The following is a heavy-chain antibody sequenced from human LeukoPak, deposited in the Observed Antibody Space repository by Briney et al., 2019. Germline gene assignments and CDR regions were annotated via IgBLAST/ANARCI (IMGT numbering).Heavy chain of an antibody. D-gene: IGHD2-2*01. J-gene: IGHJ6*03. CDR1: GGSISSYY. Sequence: PSETLSLTCTVSGGSISSYYWSWIRQPPGKGLEWIRYIYYSGSTNYNPSLKSRVTISVDTSKNQFSLKLSSVTAADTAVYYCARARGVVVPAAISHYYYMDVWGKGTTVTVSS. CDR2: IYYSGST. V-gene: IGHV4-59*01. CDR3: ARARGVVVPAAISHYYYMDV.